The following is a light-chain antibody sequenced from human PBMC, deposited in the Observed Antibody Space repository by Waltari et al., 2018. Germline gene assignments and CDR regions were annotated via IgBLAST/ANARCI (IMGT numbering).Light chain of an antibody. CDR3: HSRDASGVAGS. CDR1: SLRSYY. J-gene: IGLJ2*01. CDR2: DKN. Sequence: SSELTQDPAVSVVMGQTVRITCQGDSLRSYYASWYQQRPGQAPILVIYDKNNRPSGVPDLFSGSSSHNTGSLTITGAQAEDEASYYCHSRDASGVAGSFGGGTKLTVL. V-gene: IGLV3-19*01.